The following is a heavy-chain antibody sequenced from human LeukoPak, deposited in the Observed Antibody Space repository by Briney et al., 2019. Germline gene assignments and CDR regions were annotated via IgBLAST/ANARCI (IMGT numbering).Heavy chain of an antibody. CDR1: GGSFSGYY. J-gene: IGHJ5*02. CDR3: ARRKEYVGWFHT. Sequence: SETLSLTCAVYGGSFSGYYWSWIRQPPKKGLEWIGDINHSGSTNYNASLQRRVTISVNTSKDQFSLKLNSVTAADTALYYCARRKEYVGWFHTWRQGTLVTFSS. D-gene: IGHD6-6*01. CDR2: INHSGST. V-gene: IGHV4-34*01.